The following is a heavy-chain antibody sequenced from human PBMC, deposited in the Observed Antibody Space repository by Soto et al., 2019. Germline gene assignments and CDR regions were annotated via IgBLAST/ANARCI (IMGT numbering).Heavy chain of an antibody. J-gene: IGHJ6*02. CDR3: ARVDKEFNYYYGMDV. CDR1: GGTFSSYA. CDR2: ISAYNGNT. V-gene: IGHV1-18*01. D-gene: IGHD2-2*03. Sequence: ASVKVSCKASGGTFSSYAISWVRQAPGQGLEWMGWISAYNGNTNYAQKLQGRVTMTTDTSTSTAYMELRSLRSDDTAVYYCARVDKEFNYYYGMDVWGQGTTVTVSS.